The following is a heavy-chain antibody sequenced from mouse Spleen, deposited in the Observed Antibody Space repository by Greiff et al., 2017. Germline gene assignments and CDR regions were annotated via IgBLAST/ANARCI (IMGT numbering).Heavy chain of an antibody. CDR3: ADYPFAY. D-gene: IGHD5-5*01. Sequence: QVQLQQSGPQLVRPGASVKISCKASGYSFTSYWMHWVKQRPGQGLEWIGMIDPSDSETRLNQKFKDKATLTVDKSSSTAYMQLSSPTSEDSAVYYCADYPFAYWGQGTLVTVSA. V-gene: IGHV1-74*01. CDR2: IDPSDSET. J-gene: IGHJ3*01. CDR1: GYSFTSYW.